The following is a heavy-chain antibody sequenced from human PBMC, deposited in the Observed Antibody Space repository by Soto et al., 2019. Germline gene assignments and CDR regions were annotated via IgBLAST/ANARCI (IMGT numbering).Heavy chain of an antibody. CDR3: ARDLARDIVVVVAAARVGMDV. CDR1: GYTFTSYC. J-gene: IGHJ6*02. CDR2: INPSGGST. V-gene: IGHV1-46*01. D-gene: IGHD2-15*01. Sequence: GASVKVSCKASGYTFTSYCMHWVRQAPGQGLEWMGIINPSGGSTSYAQKFQGRVTMTRDTSTSTVYMELSSLRSEDTAVYYCARDLARDIVVVVAAARVGMDVWGQGTTVTVSS.